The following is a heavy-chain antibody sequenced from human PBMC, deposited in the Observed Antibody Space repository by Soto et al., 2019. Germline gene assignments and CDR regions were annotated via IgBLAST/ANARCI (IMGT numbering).Heavy chain of an antibody. D-gene: IGHD1-1*01. CDR3: AYMRVQRSVEYVFAR. J-gene: IGHJ4*02. CDR2: VSTYNDNT. Sequence: QVHLVQSGTEVNEPGASLRVSCKPPGYTFTSYGISWVRQAPGQGLEWLGWVSTYNDNTDYAQKFQGRVTLTTDTTTNTGDMALESLRSDDTAVYYCAYMRVQRSVEYVFARWDQGTLVTVSS. CDR1: GYTFTSYG. V-gene: IGHV1-18*01.